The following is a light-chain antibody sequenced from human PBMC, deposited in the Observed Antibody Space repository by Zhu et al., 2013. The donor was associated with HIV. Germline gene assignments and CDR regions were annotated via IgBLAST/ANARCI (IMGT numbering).Light chain of an antibody. J-gene: IGLJ1*01. V-gene: IGLV1-51*01. CDR3: ATWDNGLREEV. CDR1: SSNVGDNY. CDR2: DNT. Sequence: QSVLTQPPSVSAAPGQKVTISCFGSSSNVGDNYVFWYRGLPGTAPKLLIYDNTERPSRRSRPIFWLQVCHISHPGHHRGSRAVDEADYYCATWDNGLREEVFGAGTKVTV.